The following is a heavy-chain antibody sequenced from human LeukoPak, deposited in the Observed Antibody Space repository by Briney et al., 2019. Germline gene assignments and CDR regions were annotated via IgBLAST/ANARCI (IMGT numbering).Heavy chain of an antibody. V-gene: IGHV3-30-3*01. J-gene: IGHJ4*02. Sequence: GRSLRLSCAASGFTFSSYAMHWVRQAPRKGLEWVAVISYDGSNKYYADSVKGRFTISRDNSKNTLYLQMNSLRAEDTAVYYCARGRSGSTFPHSYYFDYWGQGTLVTVSS. CDR3: ARGRSGSTFPHSYYFDY. CDR1: GFTFSSYA. D-gene: IGHD1-26*01. CDR2: ISYDGSNK.